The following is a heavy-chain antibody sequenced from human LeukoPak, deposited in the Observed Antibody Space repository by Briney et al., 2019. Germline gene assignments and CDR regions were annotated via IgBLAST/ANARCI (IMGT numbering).Heavy chain of an antibody. J-gene: IGHJ4*02. CDR1: GGSLTGYS. Sequence: SETLSLTCAVYGGSLTGYSWTWIRQPPGKGLEWIGEINHGGTTNYNPSLRSRVTLSVDTSKNQFSLKLRSVIAADTAVYYCASDALVSAAILFYWGQGTLVTVSS. CDR2: INHGGTT. V-gene: IGHV4-34*01. D-gene: IGHD2-2*02. CDR3: ASDALVSAAILFY.